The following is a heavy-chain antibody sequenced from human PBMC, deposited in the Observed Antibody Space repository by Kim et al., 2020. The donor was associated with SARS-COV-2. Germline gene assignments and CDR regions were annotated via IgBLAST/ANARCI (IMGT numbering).Heavy chain of an antibody. CDR3: ARSSADTAMADFDY. J-gene: IGHJ4*02. V-gene: IGHV1-69*01. Sequence: AQKCQGRVTIPAAESTSTAYMELSSLRSEDTAVYYCARSSADTAMADFDYWGQGTLVTVSS. D-gene: IGHD5-18*01.